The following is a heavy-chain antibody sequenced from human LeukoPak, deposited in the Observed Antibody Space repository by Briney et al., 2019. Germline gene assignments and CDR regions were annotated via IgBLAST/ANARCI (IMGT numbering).Heavy chain of an antibody. CDR2: IRYDGSNK. V-gene: IGHV3-30*02. CDR3: AKDSSLTGYYNDGWFDP. D-gene: IGHD3-9*01. J-gene: IGHJ5*02. Sequence: RGSLRLSCAASGFTFSSYGMHWVRQAPGKGLEWVAFIRYDGSNKYYADSVKGRFTISRDNSKNTLYLQMNSLRAEDTAVYYCAKDSSLTGYYNDGWFDPWGQGTLVTVSS. CDR1: GFTFSSYG.